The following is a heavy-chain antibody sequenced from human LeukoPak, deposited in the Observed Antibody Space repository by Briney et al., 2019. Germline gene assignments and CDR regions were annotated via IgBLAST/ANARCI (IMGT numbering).Heavy chain of an antibody. CDR2: IITNLAST. J-gene: IGHJ4*02. CDR3: ALAFSGYDRWFPEPPDQ. D-gene: IGHD5-12*01. V-gene: IGHV1-69*01. Sequence: GSSVKVSCKASGSAFSGYTITWVRQAPGQGLEWVGGIITNLASTNYAQRFQGRVTISADDSTRTAYMQLRSLTSEDTAFYYCALAFSGYDRWFPEPPDQWGQGTLVTVSS. CDR1: GSAFSGYT.